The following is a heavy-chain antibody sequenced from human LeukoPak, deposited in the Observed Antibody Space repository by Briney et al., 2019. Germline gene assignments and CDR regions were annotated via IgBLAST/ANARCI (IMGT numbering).Heavy chain of an antibody. D-gene: IGHD1-1*01. Sequence: GGSLRLSCAASGFTFSSYAMSWVRQAPGKGLEWVALISYDGSDKYYADSVKGRFTISRDNSKKTLYLQTNSLRAEDTALYYCAKEGWDLPNDHTTNYYFDYWGQGTLVTVSS. CDR1: GFTFSSYA. V-gene: IGHV3-30*18. CDR3: AKEGWDLPNDHTTNYYFDY. CDR2: ISYDGSDK. J-gene: IGHJ4*02.